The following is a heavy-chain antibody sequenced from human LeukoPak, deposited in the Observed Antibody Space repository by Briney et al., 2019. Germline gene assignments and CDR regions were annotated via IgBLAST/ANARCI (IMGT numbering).Heavy chain of an antibody. J-gene: IGHJ5*02. CDR3: AREGAAAEDVNWFDP. D-gene: IGHD6-25*01. CDR2: INPNSGGT. CDR1: GYTFTGYY. Sequence: ASVKVSCKASGYTFTGYYMHWVRQAPGQGLEWMGWINPNSGGTHYVQKFQGRVTMTRDTSISTAYMELSGLRSDDTAAYYCAREGAAAEDVNWFDPWGQGTLVTVSS. V-gene: IGHV1-2*02.